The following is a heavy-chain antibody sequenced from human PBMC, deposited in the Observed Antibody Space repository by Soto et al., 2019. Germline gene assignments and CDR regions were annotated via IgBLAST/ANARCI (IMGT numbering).Heavy chain of an antibody. Sequence: SVKVSCKASGGTFSSYAISWVRQAPGQGLEWMGGIIPIFGTANYAQKFQGRVTITADESTSTAYMELSSLRSEDTAVYYCARRGGYCSGGSCSHDAFDIWGQGTMVTVSS. CDR3: ARRGGYCSGGSCSHDAFDI. J-gene: IGHJ3*02. CDR2: IIPIFGTA. CDR1: GGTFSSYA. V-gene: IGHV1-69*13. D-gene: IGHD2-15*01.